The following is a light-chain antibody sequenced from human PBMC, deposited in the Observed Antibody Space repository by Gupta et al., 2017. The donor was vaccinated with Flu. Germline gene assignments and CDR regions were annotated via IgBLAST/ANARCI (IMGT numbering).Light chain of an antibody. CDR3: QAWDSSNVV. CDR1: KLGDKY. CDR2: QVS. J-gene: IGLJ2*01. Sequence: SYELTQPPSVSVYPGQTASITCSGDKLGDKYACWYQQKPGQSPVLVIYQVSKRPSGIPERFSGSNSGNTATLTISGTQAMDEADYYCQAWDSSNVVFGGGTKLTVL. V-gene: IGLV3-1*01.